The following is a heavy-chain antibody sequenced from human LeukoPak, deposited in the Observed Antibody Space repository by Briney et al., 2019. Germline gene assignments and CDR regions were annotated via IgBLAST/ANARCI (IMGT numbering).Heavy chain of an antibody. V-gene: IGHV6-1*01. D-gene: IGHD6-19*01. CDR1: GDSVSSNSAA. CDR2: TYYRSKWYT. CDR3: ARDPGTVAVVDAFDI. J-gene: IGHJ3*02. Sequence: SQTLSLTCALSGDSVSSNSAAWNWLRQSPSRGLEWLGRTYYRSKWYTNYAVSVKSRITINPDTSKNQFSLQLNSVTPEDTAVYYCARDPGTVAVVDAFDIWGQGTMVTVSS.